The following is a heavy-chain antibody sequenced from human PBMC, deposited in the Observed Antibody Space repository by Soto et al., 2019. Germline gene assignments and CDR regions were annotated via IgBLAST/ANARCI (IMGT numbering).Heavy chain of an antibody. CDR1: GGTFSSYA. D-gene: IGHD3-10*01. Sequence: SVKVSCKVSGGTFSSYAISWVRQAPGQGLEWMGGIIPIFGTANYAQKFQGRVTITADESTSTAYMELSSLRSEDTAVYYCAGRNGSGRSWFDPWGQGTLVTVSS. CDR2: IIPIFGTA. V-gene: IGHV1-69*13. CDR3: AGRNGSGRSWFDP. J-gene: IGHJ5*02.